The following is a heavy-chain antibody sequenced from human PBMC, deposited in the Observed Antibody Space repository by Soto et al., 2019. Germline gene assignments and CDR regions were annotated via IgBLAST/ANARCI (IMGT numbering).Heavy chain of an antibody. CDR2: IYYSGST. CDR3: ARHYSSGSRNWFDP. V-gene: IGHV4-39*01. J-gene: IGHJ5*02. CDR1: GGSINSSSYF. Sequence: TLSLTCSVSGGSINSSSYFWGWVRQPPGKGLEWIGSIYYSGSTYYNPSLRSRVTISVDTSKNQFSLKLSSVTAADTAVFYCARHYSSGSRNWFDPWGQGTLVTSPQ. D-gene: IGHD6-19*01.